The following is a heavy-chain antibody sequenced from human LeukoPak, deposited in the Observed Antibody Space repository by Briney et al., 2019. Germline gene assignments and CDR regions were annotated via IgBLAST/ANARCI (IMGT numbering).Heavy chain of an antibody. CDR3: ARELGAKTGYFDY. D-gene: IGHD1-26*01. V-gene: IGHV1-69*05. J-gene: IGHJ4*02. CDR2: IIPIFGTA. Sequence: GASVKVSCKASGGTFSSYAISWVRQAPGQGLEWMGRIIPIFGTANYAQKSQGRVTITTDESTSTAYMELSSLRSEDTAVYYCARELGAKTGYFDYWGQGTLVTVSS. CDR1: GGTFSSYA.